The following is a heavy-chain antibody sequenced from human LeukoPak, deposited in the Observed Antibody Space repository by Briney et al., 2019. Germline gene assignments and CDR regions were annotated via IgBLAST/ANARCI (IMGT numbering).Heavy chain of an antibody. D-gene: IGHD2-8*01. CDR1: GASISGYY. CDR3: ARYHCPTDICDGFDY. J-gene: IGHJ4*02. CDR2: MHSTGST. V-gene: IGHV4-59*01. Sequence: SETLSLTCTVSGASISGYYWSWIRQPPGEGLEWIGYMHSTGSTNQNPSLKSRVTMSVDAFKNQFSLKLTSVTAADTAVYYCARYHCPTDICDGFDYWGLGTLVTVST.